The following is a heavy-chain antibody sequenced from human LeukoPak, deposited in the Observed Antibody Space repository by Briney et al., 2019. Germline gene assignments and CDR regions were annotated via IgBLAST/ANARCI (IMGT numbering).Heavy chain of an antibody. CDR1: GESFSGYY. Sequence: ADTLSLTCAVYGESFSGYYWSWIRQPPGKGLEWIGDMNHSERTNYNSSLKSRVTISVDTSKNQFSLKLRSVTAADTAVYYCARGQGRDFDYWDQGTLVTVSS. CDR3: ARGQGRDFDY. CDR2: MNHSERT. J-gene: IGHJ4*02. V-gene: IGHV4-34*01.